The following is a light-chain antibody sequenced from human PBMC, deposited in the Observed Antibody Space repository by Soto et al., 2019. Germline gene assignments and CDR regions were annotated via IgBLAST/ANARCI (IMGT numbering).Light chain of an antibody. J-gene: IGKJ1*01. Sequence: EIVLTQSPGTLSLSPGERGTLSCRASQSVSSSYLAWYQQKPGQAPRPLIYGASSRATGIPDRFSGSGSGTDFTLTISRLEPEDFAVYYGQQYGSSPWTFGQGTKVEIK. CDR1: QSVSSSY. CDR3: QQYGSSPWT. CDR2: GAS. V-gene: IGKV3-20*01.